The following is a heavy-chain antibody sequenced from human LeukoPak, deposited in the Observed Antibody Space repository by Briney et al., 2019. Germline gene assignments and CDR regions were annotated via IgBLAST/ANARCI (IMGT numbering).Heavy chain of an antibody. J-gene: IGHJ5*02. CDR3: ARVEYNSGSWDWFDP. Sequence: PSETLTLTCTVSGGSISSGFYYWSWIRQPPGKGLEWIGYIYRSGSTYYNPSLKSRVTISVDRSKNQFSLELTSVTAADTALYYCARVEYNSGSWDWFDPWGQGTLVTVSS. CDR2: IYRSGST. D-gene: IGHD5-18*01. CDR1: GGSISSGFYY. V-gene: IGHV4-30-2*01.